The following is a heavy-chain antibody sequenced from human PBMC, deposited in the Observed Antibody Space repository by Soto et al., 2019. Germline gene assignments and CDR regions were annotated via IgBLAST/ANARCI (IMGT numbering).Heavy chain of an antibody. Sequence: GGSLRLSCVASEFTFSSYWMHWVRQVPGKGLVWVSRLNEDGSFTSYADSVKGRFSIFRDNAKKTLYLQMNSLSAEDSAVYYCARDLSGRADVWGQGTTVTASS. CDR1: EFTFSSYW. J-gene: IGHJ6*02. CDR2: LNEDGSFT. V-gene: IGHV3-74*03. D-gene: IGHD3-10*01. CDR3: ARDLSGRADV.